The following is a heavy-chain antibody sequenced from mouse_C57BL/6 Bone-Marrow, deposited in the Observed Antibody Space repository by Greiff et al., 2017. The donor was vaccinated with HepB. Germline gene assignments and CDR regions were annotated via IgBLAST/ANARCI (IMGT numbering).Heavy chain of an antibody. D-gene: IGHD1-1*01. CDR3: ARDPHYYGSSYPFAY. Sequence: VQLQQSGAELARPGASVKLSCKASGYTFTSYGISWVKQRTGQGLEWIGEIYPRSGNTYYNEKFKGKATLTADKSSSTAYMELRSLTSEDSAVYFCARDPHYYGSSYPFAYWGQGTLVTVSA. CDR2: IYPRSGNT. CDR1: GYTFTSYG. J-gene: IGHJ3*01. V-gene: IGHV1-81*01.